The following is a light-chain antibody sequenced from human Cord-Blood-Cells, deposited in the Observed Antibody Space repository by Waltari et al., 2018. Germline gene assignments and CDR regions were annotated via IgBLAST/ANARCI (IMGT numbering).Light chain of an antibody. CDR3: QQYDNLPPLFT. Sequence: DIQMTQSPSSLSASVGDRVTITCQASQDISNYLNWYQQKPGKAPKRLIYDASNLETGVPSRFSGSGSGTDFTFTISSLQPEDIATYYCQQYDNLPPLFTFGPGTKVDIK. CDR1: QDISNY. J-gene: IGKJ3*01. V-gene: IGKV1-33*01. CDR2: DAS.